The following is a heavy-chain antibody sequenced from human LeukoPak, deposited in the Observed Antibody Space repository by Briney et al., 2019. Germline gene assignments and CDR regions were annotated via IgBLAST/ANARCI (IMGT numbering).Heavy chain of an antibody. J-gene: IGHJ4*02. D-gene: IGHD6-13*01. V-gene: IGHV3-30*02. CDR3: ARIVPGLGSRWDYFEY. Sequence: GGSLRLSCAASGFTFSSYGMHWVRQAPGKGLEWVAFIRYDGSNKYYADSVKGRFTISRDNAKNSLYLQINSLRAEDTAVYYCARIVPGLGSRWDYFEYWGQGTLVTVSS. CDR2: IRYDGSNK. CDR1: GFTFSSYG.